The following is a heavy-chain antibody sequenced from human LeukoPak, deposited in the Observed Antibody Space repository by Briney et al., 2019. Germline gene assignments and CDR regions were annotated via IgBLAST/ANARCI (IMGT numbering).Heavy chain of an antibody. V-gene: IGHV3-23*01. CDR2: ISGSGGST. D-gene: IGHD3-10*01. Sequence: GGSLRLSCAASGFTFSNYAMSWVRQAPGKGLEWVSAISGSGGSTYYADSVKGRFTISRDNSKNTLYLQMNSLRAEDTAVYYCAKVRFGESSGLGYWGQGTLVTVSS. CDR1: GFTFSNYA. CDR3: AKVRFGESSGLGY. J-gene: IGHJ4*02.